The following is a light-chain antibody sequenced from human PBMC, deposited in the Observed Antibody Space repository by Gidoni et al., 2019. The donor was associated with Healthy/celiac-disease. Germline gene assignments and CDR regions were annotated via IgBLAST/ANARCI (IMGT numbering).Light chain of an antibody. V-gene: IGLV1-40*01. CDR2: GHN. CDR1: SSNIGAGYD. CDR3: QSFDSGLSGPVV. J-gene: IGLJ2*01. Sequence: QSVLTQPPSVSGAPGQRVPSACTGASSNIGAGYDVHWYQQLPGSAPKLLIFGHNNRPSGVPDRFSSSKSGASASLAITGLQAEDEADYYCQSFDSGLSGPVVFGGGTNLTVL.